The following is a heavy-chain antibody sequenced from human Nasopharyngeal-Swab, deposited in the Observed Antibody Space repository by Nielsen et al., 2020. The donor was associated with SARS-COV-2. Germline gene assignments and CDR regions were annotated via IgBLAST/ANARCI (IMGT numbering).Heavy chain of an antibody. CDR3: ARGPRPTPHLGY. D-gene: IGHD1-14*01. V-gene: IGHV1-8*01. J-gene: IGHJ4*02. Sequence: ASVKVSCKTSGYTFASFDINWVRQATGRGLEWVGWMNLDSGDTHYAQEFQGKVTLTRDTSRSTAYMELSSLRSEDTAVYYCARGPRPTPHLGYWGQGTLVTVSS. CDR1: GYTFASFD. CDR2: MNLDSGDT.